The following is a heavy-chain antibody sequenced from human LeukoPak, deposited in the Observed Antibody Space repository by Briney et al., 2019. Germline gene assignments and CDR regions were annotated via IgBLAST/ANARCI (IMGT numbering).Heavy chain of an antibody. CDR1: GYTFTSYD. V-gene: IGHV1-8*01. Sequence: ASVKVSCKASGYTFTSYDINWVRQATGQGLEWMGWMNPNSGNTGYAQKFQGRVTMTRNTSISTAYMELSSLRSEDTAVYYCARGLGATRHSSYWGQGTLVTVSS. D-gene: IGHD1-26*01. CDR3: ARGLGATRHSSY. J-gene: IGHJ4*02. CDR2: MNPNSGNT.